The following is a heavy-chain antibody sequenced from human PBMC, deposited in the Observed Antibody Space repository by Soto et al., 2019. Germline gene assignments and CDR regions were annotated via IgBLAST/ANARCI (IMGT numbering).Heavy chain of an antibody. CDR1: GFTFSSYG. V-gene: IGHV3-30*18. CDR2: ISYDGSNK. CDR3: AKDDRPTDYHYGMDV. D-gene: IGHD4-4*01. Sequence: PGGSLRLSCAASGFTFSSYGMHWVRQAPGKGLEWVAVISYDGSNKYYVDSVKGRFTIPRDNSKNTLYLQMNSLRAEDTAVYYCAKDDRPTDYHYGMDVWGQGTTVTVSS. J-gene: IGHJ6*02.